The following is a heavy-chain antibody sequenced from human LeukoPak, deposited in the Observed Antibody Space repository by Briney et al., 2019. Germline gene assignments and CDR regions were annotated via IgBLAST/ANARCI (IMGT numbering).Heavy chain of an antibody. Sequence: SETLSLTCTVSGGSISSYYWSWLRQPPGKGLEWIGYIHYSGSTNHNPSLKSRVTISVDTSKNQFSLKLSSVTAADTAVYYCARSTIFGVVPYYFDYWGQGTLVTVSS. V-gene: IGHV4-59*01. CDR1: GGSISSYY. J-gene: IGHJ4*02. CDR2: IHYSGST. D-gene: IGHD3-3*01. CDR3: ARSTIFGVVPYYFDY.